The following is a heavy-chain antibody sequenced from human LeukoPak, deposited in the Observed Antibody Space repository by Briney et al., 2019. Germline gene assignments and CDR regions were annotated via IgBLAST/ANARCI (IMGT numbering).Heavy chain of an antibody. D-gene: IGHD3-22*01. CDR1: GFTFSSYG. CDR2: ISYGGSNK. Sequence: GRSLRLSCAASGFTFSSYGMHWVRQAPGKGLEWVAVISYGGSNKYYADSVKGRFTISRDNSKNTLYLQMNSLRAEDTAVYYCANSYDSSGYYYDYWGQGTLVTVSS. CDR3: ANSYDSSGYYYDY. J-gene: IGHJ4*02. V-gene: IGHV3-30*18.